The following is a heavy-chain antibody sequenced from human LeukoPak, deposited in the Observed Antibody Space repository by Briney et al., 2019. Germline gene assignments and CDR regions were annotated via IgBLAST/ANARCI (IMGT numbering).Heavy chain of an antibody. D-gene: IGHD3-3*01. CDR3: ATLVLRFLEWLLSYYYYYMDV. V-gene: IGHV4-59*11. J-gene: IGHJ6*03. CDR1: GGSISSHY. Sequence: SETLSLTCTVSGGSISSHYWSWIRQPPGKGLEWIGYIYYSGSTNYNPSLKSQVTISVDTSKNQFSLKLSSVTAADTAVYYCATLVLRFLEWLLSYYYYYMDVWGKGTTVTVSS. CDR2: IYYSGST.